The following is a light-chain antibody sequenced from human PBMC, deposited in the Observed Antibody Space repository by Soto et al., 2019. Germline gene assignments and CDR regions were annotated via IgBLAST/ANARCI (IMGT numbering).Light chain of an antibody. CDR3: QQYDNLPLFT. V-gene: IGKV1-33*01. CDR1: QDISNY. Sequence: DVQMTQSPSSLSASVGDRVTITCQASQDISNYLNWYQQKPGKAPKLLIYDASNLETGVPSRFSGSGSGTDFTFTISSLQLEDIATYYCQQYDNLPLFTFGPGTKVDIK. CDR2: DAS. J-gene: IGKJ3*01.